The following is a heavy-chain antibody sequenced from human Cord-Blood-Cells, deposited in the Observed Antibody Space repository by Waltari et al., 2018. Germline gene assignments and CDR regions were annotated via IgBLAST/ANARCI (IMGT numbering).Heavy chain of an antibody. CDR3: ARGGRLYDAFDI. Sequence: QVQLVQSGAEVKKPGASVKVSCKASGYTFTGYYMHWVRQAPGQGLEWMVWINPNRGGTNYAKKFAGRVSMTRDTSISTAYMELSRLRSDDTAVYYCARGGRLYDAFDIWGQGTMVTVSS. D-gene: IGHD2-2*02. J-gene: IGHJ3*02. CDR1: GYTFTGYY. CDR2: INPNRGGT. V-gene: IGHV1-2*02.